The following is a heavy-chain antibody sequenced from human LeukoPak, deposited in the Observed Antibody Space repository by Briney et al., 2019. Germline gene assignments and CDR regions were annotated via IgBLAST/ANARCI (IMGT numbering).Heavy chain of an antibody. J-gene: IGHJ5*02. CDR3: AKDRFVKGSGWYNWFDP. D-gene: IGHD6-19*01. CDR1: GFTFSSYG. CDR2: IRYDGSNK. V-gene: IGHV3-30*02. Sequence: RGSLRLSCAASGFTFSSYGMHWVRQAPGKGLGWVAFIRYDGSNKYYADSVKGRFTISTENSKNTLYLQMNSLRAEDTAVYYFAKDRFVKGSGWYNWFDPWGQGTLVTVSS.